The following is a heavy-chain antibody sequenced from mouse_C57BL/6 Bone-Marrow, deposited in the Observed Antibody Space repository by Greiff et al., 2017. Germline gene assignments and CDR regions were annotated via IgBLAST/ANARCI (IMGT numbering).Heavy chain of an antibody. V-gene: IGHV14-3*01. CDR2: IDPANGNT. D-gene: IGHD1-1*01. CDR3: ARSGGTTVVASLYYFDY. Sequence: VQLQQSVAELVRPGASVKLSCTASGFNIKNTYMHWVKQRPEQGLEWIGRIDPANGNTKYAPKFQGKATITADTSSNTAYLQLSSLTSEDTAIYYCARSGGTTVVASLYYFDYWGQGTTLTVSS. CDR1: GFNIKNTY. J-gene: IGHJ2*01.